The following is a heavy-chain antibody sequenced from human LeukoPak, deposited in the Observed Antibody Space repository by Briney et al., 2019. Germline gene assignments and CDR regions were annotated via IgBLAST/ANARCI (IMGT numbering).Heavy chain of an antibody. J-gene: IGHJ4*02. D-gene: IGHD6-19*01. V-gene: IGHV3-7*01. CDR2: IKEDGREK. CDR1: GFTFSRHW. Sequence: GGSLRLSCAASGFTFSRHWMNWVRQAPGKGLEWVANIKEDGREKYYVDSVKGRFTISRDNAKNSVYLQMNSLRAEDTAVYYCARVGQWLVWDYWGQGTLVTVSS. CDR3: ARVGQWLVWDY.